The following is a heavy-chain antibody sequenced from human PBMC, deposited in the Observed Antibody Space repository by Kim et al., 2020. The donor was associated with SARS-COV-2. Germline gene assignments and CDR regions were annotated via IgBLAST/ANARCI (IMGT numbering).Heavy chain of an antibody. V-gene: IGHV4-59*01. J-gene: IGHJ6*02. D-gene: IGHD2-15*01. Sequence: SRVTISVDTSKNQFSLKLSSVTAADTAVYYCARERLGYCSGGSCHYGMDVWGQGTTVTVSS. CDR3: ARERLGYCSGGSCHYGMDV.